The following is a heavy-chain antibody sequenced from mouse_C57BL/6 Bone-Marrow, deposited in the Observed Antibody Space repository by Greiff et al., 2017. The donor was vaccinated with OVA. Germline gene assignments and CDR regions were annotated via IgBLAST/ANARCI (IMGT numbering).Heavy chain of an antibody. CDR3: ARKRYYFDY. CDR1: GFTFSSYA. CDR2: ISDGGSYT. V-gene: IGHV5-4*01. Sequence: VQLKESGGGLVKPGGSLKLSCAASGFTFSSYAMSWVRQTPEKRLEWVATISDGGSYTYYPDNVKGRFTISRDNAKNNLYLQMSHLKSEDTAMYYCARKRYYFDYWGQGTTLTVSS. J-gene: IGHJ2*01.